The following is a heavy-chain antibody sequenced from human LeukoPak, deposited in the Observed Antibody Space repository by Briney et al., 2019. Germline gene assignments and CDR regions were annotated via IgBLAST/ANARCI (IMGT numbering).Heavy chain of an antibody. J-gene: IGHJ6*02. CDR2: IYYSGST. CDR1: GGSISSYY. D-gene: IGHD1-14*01. Sequence: PSETLSLTCTVSGGSISSYYWSWIRQPPGKGLEWIGYIYYSGSTNYNPSLKSRVTISVDTSKNQFSLKLSSVTAADTAVYYCASHWYLDVWGQGTTVTVSS. V-gene: IGHV4-59*08. CDR3: ASHWYLDV.